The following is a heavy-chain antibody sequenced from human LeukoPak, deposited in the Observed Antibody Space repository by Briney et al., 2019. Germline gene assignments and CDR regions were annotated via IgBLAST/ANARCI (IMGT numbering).Heavy chain of an antibody. CDR3: ARHGQCSSTSCYTYDFDY. Sequence: GGSLRLSCAASGFTFSDYNMSWIRQAPGKGLEWVSYISSSGSTIYYADSVKGRFTISRDNAKNSLYLQMNSLRAEDTAVYYCARHGQCSSTSCYTYDFDYWGQGTLATVSS. D-gene: IGHD2-2*01. CDR1: GFTFSDYN. V-gene: IGHV3-11*01. J-gene: IGHJ4*02. CDR2: ISSSGSTI.